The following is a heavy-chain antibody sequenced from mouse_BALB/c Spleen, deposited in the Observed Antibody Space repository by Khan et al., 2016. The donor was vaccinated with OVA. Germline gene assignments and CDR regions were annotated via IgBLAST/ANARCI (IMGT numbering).Heavy chain of an antibody. Sequence: VQLQQSGSELVKPGTSVKMSCKASGYTFTNYVLHWVKQKPGQGLEWIGYINPYNGGTKYNEKFKGKATLASDKSSITAYMELSSLTSEDSAVYYCARGNWQSYYFDYWGQGTTRTLSS. CDR1: GYTFTNYV. J-gene: IGHJ2*01. CDR3: ARGNWQSYYFDY. CDR2: INPYNGGT. D-gene: IGHD4-1*01. V-gene: IGHV1S136*01.